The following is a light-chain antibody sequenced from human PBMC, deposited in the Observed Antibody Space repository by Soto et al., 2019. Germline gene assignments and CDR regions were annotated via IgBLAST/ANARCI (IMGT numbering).Light chain of an antibody. J-gene: IGLJ2*01. CDR2: GNN. V-gene: IGLV1-44*01. CDR3: AAWDGSLNHVL. Sequence: QAVLTQPPSASGTPGQSVTISCSGSGSSIGTNTVNWYRQLPGTAPKLLIYGNNQRPSGVPDRFSGSKSGTSASLAISGLQSEDEADYYCAAWDGSLNHVLFGGGTKLTVL. CDR1: GSSIGTNT.